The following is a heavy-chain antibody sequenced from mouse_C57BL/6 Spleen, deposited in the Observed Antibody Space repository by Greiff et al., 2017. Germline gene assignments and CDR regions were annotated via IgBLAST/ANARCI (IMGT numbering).Heavy chain of an antibody. J-gene: IGHJ3*01. CDR1: GYTFTSYW. Sequence: VQLQQPGAELVKPGASVKMSCKASGYTFTSYWITWVKQRPGQGLEWIGDIYPGSGSTNYNEKFKSKATLTVDTSSSTAYMQLSSLTSEDSAVYYCARGDYDSAWSAYWGQGTLVTVSA. CDR2: IYPGSGST. CDR3: ARGDYDSAWSAY. V-gene: IGHV1-55*01. D-gene: IGHD2-4*01.